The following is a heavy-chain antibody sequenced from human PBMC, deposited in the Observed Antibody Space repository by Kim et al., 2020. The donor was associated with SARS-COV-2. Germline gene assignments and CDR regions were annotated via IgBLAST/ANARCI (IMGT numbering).Heavy chain of an antibody. CDR2: FDPEDGET. Sequence: ASVKVSCKVSGYTLSEVSMHWVRETPARGREGMGHFDPEDGETTYAQKFQGRVTLTEDTSSDTAYMQLSGLTSEDTAIYYCTILYYYDGGTYWGGFDDWGQGTLATLHS. J-gene: IGHJ4*02. D-gene: IGHD3-22*01. V-gene: IGHV1-24*01. CDR1: GYTLSEVS. CDR3: TILYYYDGGTYWGGFDD.